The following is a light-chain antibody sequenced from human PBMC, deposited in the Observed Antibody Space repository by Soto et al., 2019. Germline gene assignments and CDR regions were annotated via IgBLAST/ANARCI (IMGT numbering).Light chain of an antibody. Sequence: QSVLTQPPSVSGAPGQRVTISCTGSSSNIGAGYDVHWYQHLPGTAPQVVIFGNNNRPSGVPDRFSGSKSGNSASLAITGLQPEDEADYYCQSYDSRLGAHMVFGGGTKLTVL. CDR3: QSYDSRLGAHMV. CDR2: GNN. J-gene: IGLJ2*01. CDR1: SSNIGAGYD. V-gene: IGLV1-40*01.